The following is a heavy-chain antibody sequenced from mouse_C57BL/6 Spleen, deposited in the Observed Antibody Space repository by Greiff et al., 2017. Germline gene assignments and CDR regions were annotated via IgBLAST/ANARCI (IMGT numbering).Heavy chain of an antibody. CDR1: GYTFTSYW. J-gene: IGHJ2*01. V-gene: IGHV1-72*01. CDR3: AREGGQLRLEASYYFDY. CDR2: IDPNSGGT. Sequence: QVQLQQSGAELVKPGASVKLSCKASGYTFTSYWMHWVKQRPGRGLEWIGRIDPNSGGTKYNEKFKSKATLTVDKPSSTAYMQLSSLTSEDSAVYYCAREGGQLRLEASYYFDYWGQGTTLTVSS. D-gene: IGHD3-2*02.